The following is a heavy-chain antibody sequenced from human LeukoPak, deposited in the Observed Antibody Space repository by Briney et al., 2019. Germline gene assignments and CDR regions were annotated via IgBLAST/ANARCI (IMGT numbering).Heavy chain of an antibody. Sequence: GGALRLSCAASGFTFSSYGMHWVRQAPGKGLEWVAFIRYDGSNKYYADSVKGRFTISRDNSKNTLYLQMNSLRAEDTAVYYCAKDLSEGVVRYYYYYYMDVWGKGTTVTVSS. CDR2: IRYDGSNK. CDR1: GFTFSSYG. J-gene: IGHJ6*03. V-gene: IGHV3-30*02. D-gene: IGHD3-3*01. CDR3: AKDLSEGVVRYYYYYYMDV.